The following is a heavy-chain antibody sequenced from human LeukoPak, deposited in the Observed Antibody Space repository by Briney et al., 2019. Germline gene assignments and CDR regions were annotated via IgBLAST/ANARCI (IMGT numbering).Heavy chain of an antibody. Sequence: GGSLRLSCAASGFTFSSYSMNWVRQAPGKGLEWVSSISSSSSYIYYADSVKGRFTISRDNAKNSLYLQMNSLRAEDTAVYYCARDTAMSRGYYYGTDVWGQGTTVTVSS. V-gene: IGHV3-21*01. CDR3: ARDTAMSRGYYYGTDV. CDR2: ISSSSSYI. J-gene: IGHJ6*02. D-gene: IGHD5-18*01. CDR1: GFTFSSYS.